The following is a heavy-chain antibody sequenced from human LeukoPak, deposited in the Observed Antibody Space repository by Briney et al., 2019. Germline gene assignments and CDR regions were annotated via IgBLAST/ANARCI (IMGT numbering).Heavy chain of an antibody. CDR2: ISYSGST. D-gene: IGHD4-11*01. Sequence: KTSETLSLTCIVSGGSVSSGNYYWSWIRQPPGKGLEWIGYISYSGSTNYNPSLKSRVTISVDTSKNQFSLKLSSVTAADTAVYYCAGGGGSIYSNYGVDYWGQGTLVTVSS. CDR1: GGSVSSGNYY. V-gene: IGHV4-61*01. J-gene: IGHJ4*02. CDR3: AGGGGSIYSNYGVDY.